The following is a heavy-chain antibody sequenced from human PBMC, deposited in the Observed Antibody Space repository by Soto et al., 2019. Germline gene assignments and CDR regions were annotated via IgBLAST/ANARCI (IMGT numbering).Heavy chain of an antibody. CDR1: GGSITTYY. D-gene: IGHD3-22*01. V-gene: IGHV4-59*01. CDR2: IYYSGST. CDR3: ARDRGYYDSSGLTHAFDI. Sequence: SETLSLTCTVSGGSITTYYWSWIRQPPGKGLEWIGYIYYSGSTNYNPSLKSRVTISVDTSKNQFSLKLSSVTAADTAVYYCARDRGYYDSSGLTHAFDIWGQGTMVTVS. J-gene: IGHJ3*02.